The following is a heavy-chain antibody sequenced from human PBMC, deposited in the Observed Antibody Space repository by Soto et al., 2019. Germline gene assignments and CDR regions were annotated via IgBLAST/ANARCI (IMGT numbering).Heavy chain of an antibody. CDR3: VKVVRMVARYYFDH. CDR1: GGSIRTDGYY. V-gene: IGHV4-31*03. Sequence: QVQLQESGPGLVKPSQSLSLTCTVSGGSIRTDGYYWSWIRQLPGRGLEWIGFIYYTGTTYYSSSLKSRASRSVDTSMNQCSLRLSSGTDADTAVYYCVKVVRMVARYYFDHWGQGTLVTVSS. J-gene: IGHJ4*02. CDR2: IYYTGTT. D-gene: IGHD5-12*01.